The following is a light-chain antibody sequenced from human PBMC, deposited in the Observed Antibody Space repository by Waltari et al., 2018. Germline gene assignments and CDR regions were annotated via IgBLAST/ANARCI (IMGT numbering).Light chain of an antibody. Sequence: QSALTQPASVSGSPGQSITISCTGTSSDIWSDNFVSWYQHHPGKAPKLILYEVTKRPSGVSDRFSGSKSGNTASLTISGLQAEDDADYYCYSSAMSAFVVFGGGTKLTVL. V-gene: IGLV2-23*02. J-gene: IGLJ3*02. CDR3: YSSAMSAFVV. CDR1: SSDIWSDNF. CDR2: EVT.